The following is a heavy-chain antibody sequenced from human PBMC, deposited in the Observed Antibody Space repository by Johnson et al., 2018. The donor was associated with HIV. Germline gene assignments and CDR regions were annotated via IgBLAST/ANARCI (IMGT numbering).Heavy chain of an antibody. CDR3: AKAELIRFGELNDGFDI. J-gene: IGHJ3*02. CDR1: GFTVSNNY. V-gene: IGHV3-30*02. D-gene: IGHD3-10*01. Sequence: QVRLVESGGGLIQPGGSLRLSCAASGFTVSNNYMSWVRQAPGKGLEWVAFIRYDGSSNFYPDSVKGRFTISRDNSKNTLYLQMNNLGPEDTAVYYCAKAELIRFGELNDGFDIWGQGTMVTVSS. CDR2: IRYDGSSN.